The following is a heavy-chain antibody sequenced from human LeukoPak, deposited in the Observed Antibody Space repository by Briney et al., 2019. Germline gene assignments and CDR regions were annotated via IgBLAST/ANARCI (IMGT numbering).Heavy chain of an antibody. V-gene: IGHV3-30-3*01. J-gene: IGHJ4*02. D-gene: IGHD6-6*01. CDR2: ISYDGSNK. Sequence: PGGSLRLSCAASGFTFSSYAMSWVRQAPGKGLEWVAVISYDGSNKYYADSVKGRFTISRDNSKNTLYLQMNSLRAEDTAVYYCARDAGGHSSSPLKDYWGQGTLVTVSS. CDR3: ARDAGGHSSSPLKDY. CDR1: GFTFSSYA.